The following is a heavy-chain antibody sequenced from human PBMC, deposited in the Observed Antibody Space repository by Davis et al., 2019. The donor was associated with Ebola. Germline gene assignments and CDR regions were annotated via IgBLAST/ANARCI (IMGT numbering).Heavy chain of an antibody. J-gene: IGHJ4*02. CDR1: GFTFSSYS. V-gene: IGHV3-21*01. CDR2: ISSSSHYI. D-gene: IGHD3-22*01. CDR3: ARGVITMIVVEEPTFDN. Sequence: PGGSLRLSCAASGFTFSSYSMNWVRQAPGKGLEWVSSISSSSHYIYYADSVRGRFTISRDNAKNSLYLQMNSLRAEDTAVYYCARGVITMIVVEEPTFDNWGQGTLVTVSS.